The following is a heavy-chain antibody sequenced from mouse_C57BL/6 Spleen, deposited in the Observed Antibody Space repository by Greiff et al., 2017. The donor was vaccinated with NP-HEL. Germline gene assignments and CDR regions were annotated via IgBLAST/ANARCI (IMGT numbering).Heavy chain of an antibody. CDR2: INPSNGGT. CDR1: GYTFTSYW. Sequence: QVHVKQPGTELVKPGASVKLSCKASGYTFTSYWMHWVKQRPGQGLEWIGNINPSNGGTNYNEKFKSKATLTVDKSSSTAYMQLSSLTSEDSAVYYCARTAQAAWFAYWGQGTLVTVSA. V-gene: IGHV1-53*01. J-gene: IGHJ3*01. CDR3: ARTAQAAWFAY. D-gene: IGHD3-2*02.